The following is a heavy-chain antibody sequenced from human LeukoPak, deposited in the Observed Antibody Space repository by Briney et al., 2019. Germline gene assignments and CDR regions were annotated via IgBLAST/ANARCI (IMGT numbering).Heavy chain of an antibody. CDR1: GFSFSGYG. CDR3: ARMIATTGTKWFDT. V-gene: IGHV3-48*01. D-gene: IGHD6-13*01. Sequence: PGGSLRLSCAASGFSFSGYGMNWVRQAPGKGLEWVSYISSSITTIYYADSVKGRFTISRDNAKNSLYLQMNSLRAEDTAVYYCARMIATTGTKWFDTWGHGTLVTVSS. CDR2: ISSSITTI. J-gene: IGHJ5*01.